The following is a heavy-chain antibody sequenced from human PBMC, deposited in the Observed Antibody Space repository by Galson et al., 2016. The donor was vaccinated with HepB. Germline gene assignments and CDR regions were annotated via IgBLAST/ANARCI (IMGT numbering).Heavy chain of an antibody. CDR1: GFTFSSYW. V-gene: IGHV3-7*01. CDR3: ARAVDSPLEVHFDY. CDR2: INQDGSEK. Sequence: SLRLSCAASGFTFSSYWMNWVRQAPGKGLEWVANINQDGSEKYYVDSVKGRFTISRDNAKNSLYLQMNSLRAEDTAVYYCARAVDSPLEVHFDYWGQGTLVTVSS. D-gene: IGHD5-18*01. J-gene: IGHJ4*02.